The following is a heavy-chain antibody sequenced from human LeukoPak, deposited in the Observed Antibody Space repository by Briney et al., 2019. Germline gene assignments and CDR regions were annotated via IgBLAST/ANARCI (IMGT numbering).Heavy chain of an antibody. Sequence: SETLSLTCTVSGGSISSSSYYWGWIRQPPGKGLEWIGGIYYSGSTYYNPSLKSRVTISVDTSKNQFSLKLSSVTAADTAVYYCAGPYYGSGSYEIDYWGQGTLVTVSS. CDR1: GGSISSSSYY. D-gene: IGHD3-10*01. J-gene: IGHJ4*02. V-gene: IGHV4-39*01. CDR2: IYYSGST. CDR3: AGPYYGSGSYEIDY.